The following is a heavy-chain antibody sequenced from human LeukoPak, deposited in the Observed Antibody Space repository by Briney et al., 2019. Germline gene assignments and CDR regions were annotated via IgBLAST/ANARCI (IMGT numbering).Heavy chain of an antibody. Sequence: GGSLRLSCAASGFTFSTYTMNWVRQAPGKGLEWVSYISSSSTTIYYADSVKGRFTISRDNSKNTLYLQMNSLRADDTAVYYCARVDYGDYGFDYWGQGTLVTVSS. CDR2: ISSSSTTI. J-gene: IGHJ4*02. D-gene: IGHD4-17*01. CDR1: GFTFSTYT. CDR3: ARVDYGDYGFDY. V-gene: IGHV3-48*01.